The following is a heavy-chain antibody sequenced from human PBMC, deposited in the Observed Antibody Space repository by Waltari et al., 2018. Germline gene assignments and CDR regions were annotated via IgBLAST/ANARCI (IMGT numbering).Heavy chain of an antibody. J-gene: IGHJ3*02. D-gene: IGHD4-17*01. CDR3: ARDGYGDYDAFDI. CDR1: GGSITSYF. Sequence: QVQLQESGPGLVKPSETLSLTCTVSGGSITSYFWSWVRQPPGKELEWIGYIYYSGRTNYNPSLKSRVTISVDTSKNQFSLNLSSMTAADTAVYYCARDGYGDYDAFDIWGQGTMVTVSS. CDR2: IYYSGRT. V-gene: IGHV4-59*01.